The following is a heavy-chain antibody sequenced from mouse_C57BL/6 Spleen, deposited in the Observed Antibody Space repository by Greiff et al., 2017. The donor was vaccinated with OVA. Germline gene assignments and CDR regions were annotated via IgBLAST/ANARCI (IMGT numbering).Heavy chain of an antibody. J-gene: IGHJ2*01. V-gene: IGHV5-17*01. CDR2: ISSGSSTI. CDR1: GFTFSDSG. D-gene: IGHD2-12*01. CDR3: ARGHDVDY. Sequence: EVKLVESGGGLVKPGGSLKLSCAASGFTFSDSGMHWVRQAPEKGLEWVAYISSGSSTIYYADTVKGRFTISRDNAKNTLFLQMTSRRSEDTAMYYWARGHDVDYWGQGTTLTVSS.